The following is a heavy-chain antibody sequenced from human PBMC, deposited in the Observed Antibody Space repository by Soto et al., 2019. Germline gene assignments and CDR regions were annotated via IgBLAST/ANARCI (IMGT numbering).Heavy chain of an antibody. Sequence: ASVKVSCKASGYTFTSYAMHWVRQAPGQRLEWMGWINAGNGNTKYSQKFQGRFTISRDNSKNTLYLQMNSLRAEDTAVYYCAKDRGYSYGYYYYYYGMDVWGQGTTVTVSS. J-gene: IGHJ6*02. D-gene: IGHD5-18*01. CDR1: GYTFTSYA. CDR3: AKDRGYSYGYYYYYYGMDV. CDR2: INAGNGNT. V-gene: IGHV1-3*01.